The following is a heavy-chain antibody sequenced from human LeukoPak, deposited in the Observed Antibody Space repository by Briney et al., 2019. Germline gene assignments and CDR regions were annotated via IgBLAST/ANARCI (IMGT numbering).Heavy chain of an antibody. V-gene: IGHV4-59*01. CDR3: ARGSDSSGYSDY. D-gene: IGHD3-22*01. CDR2: IYYSGST. J-gene: IGHJ4*02. Sequence: SETLSLTCTVSGGSISSYYWSWIRQPPGKGLEWIGYIYYSGSTNYNPSLKSRVTISVDTSKNQFSLKLSSVTAADTAVYYCARGSDSSGYSDYWGQGTLVTVSS. CDR1: GGSISSYY.